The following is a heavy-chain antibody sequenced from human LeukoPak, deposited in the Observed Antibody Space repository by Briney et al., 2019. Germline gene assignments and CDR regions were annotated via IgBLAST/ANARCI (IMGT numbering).Heavy chain of an antibody. J-gene: IGHJ4*02. CDR3: ARGHYSNRL. D-gene: IGHD2-2*01. Sequence: GGSLRLSCAVSGFTVSSKYMSWVRQAPGKGLEWVSVIYIDGGTYYADSVKGRFTISRDNSKNTLLLQMNSLRAEDTAVYYCARGHYSNRLGGQGTLVTVSS. CDR2: IYIDGGT. CDR1: GFTVSSKY. V-gene: IGHV3-66*01.